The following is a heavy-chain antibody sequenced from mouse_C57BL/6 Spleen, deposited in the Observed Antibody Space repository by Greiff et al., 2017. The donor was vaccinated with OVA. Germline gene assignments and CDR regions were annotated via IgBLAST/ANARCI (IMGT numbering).Heavy chain of an antibody. CDR3: ERRGVTTLYYYAMDY. V-gene: IGHV1-26*01. J-gene: IGHJ4*01. D-gene: IGHD2-12*01. CDR1: GYTFTDYC. CDR2: ISSNNGGT. Sequence: EVQLKHSGPELVKPGASVKISCKASGYTFTDYCMNWVKQSHGKSLEWIGDISSNNGGTSYKQKLKGKATLTVDKSSSTAYMELRSLTSEDSAVYYCERRGVTTLYYYAMDYWGQGTSVTVSS.